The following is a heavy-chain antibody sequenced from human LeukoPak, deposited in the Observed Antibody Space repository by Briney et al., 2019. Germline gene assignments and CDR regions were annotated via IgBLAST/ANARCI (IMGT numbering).Heavy chain of an antibody. J-gene: IGHJ6*04. CDR2: ISSSGSTI. CDR3: AELGITMIGGV. V-gene: IGHV3-48*03. CDR1: GFTFSSYE. D-gene: IGHD3-10*02. Sequence: GGSLRLSCAASGFTFSSYEMNWVRQAPGKGLEWVSYISSSGSTIYYADSVKGRFTISRDNAKNPLYLQMNSLRAEDTAVYYCAELGITMIGGVWGKGTTATISS.